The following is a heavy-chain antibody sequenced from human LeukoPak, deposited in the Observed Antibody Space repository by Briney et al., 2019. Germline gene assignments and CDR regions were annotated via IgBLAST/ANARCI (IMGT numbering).Heavy chain of an antibody. CDR1: GGSISSSSLY. D-gene: IGHD2-15*01. V-gene: IGHV4-39*01. J-gene: IGHJ4*02. Sequence: PSETLSLTCTVSGGSISSSSLYWGWIRQPPGKGLEWIGGFYYGGSTYYNPSLKSRLTISVDASKKQFSLELSSVTAADTAVYYCVRNLVVSATREDYFDYWGQGTLVTVSS. CDR3: VRNLVVSATREDYFDY. CDR2: FYYGGST.